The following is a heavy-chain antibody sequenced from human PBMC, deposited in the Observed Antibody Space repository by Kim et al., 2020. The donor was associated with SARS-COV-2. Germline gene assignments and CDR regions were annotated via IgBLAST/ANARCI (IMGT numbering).Heavy chain of an antibody. J-gene: IGHJ6*02. V-gene: IGHV1-3*01. D-gene: IGHD3-10*01. CDR1: GYTFTSYA. CDR2: INAGNGNT. CDR3: AGGALQGDYYYYYGMDV. Sequence: ASVKVACKASGYTFTSYAMHWVRQAPGQRLEWMGWINAGNGNTKYSQKFQGRVTITRDTSASTAYMELSSLRSEDTAVYYCAGGALQGDYYYYYGMDVWGQGTTVTVSS.